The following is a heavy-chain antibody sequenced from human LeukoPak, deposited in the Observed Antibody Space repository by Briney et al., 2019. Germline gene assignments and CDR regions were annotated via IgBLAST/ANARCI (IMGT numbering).Heavy chain of an antibody. V-gene: IGHV3-48*01. D-gene: IGHD3-10*01. CDR1: GFTLSSNN. Sequence: GGSLTLSCAVSGFTLSSNNMIWVRHAPGGVREWVSYIGSSSSNIYYTDSVKGRFTISRDTSKHSLYLQVNTVSSEHPSGYCCGGGCGSGSSARIYFDYWGQGTLVTVSS. J-gene: IGHJ4*02. CDR3: GGGCGSGSSARIYFDY. CDR2: IGSSSSNI.